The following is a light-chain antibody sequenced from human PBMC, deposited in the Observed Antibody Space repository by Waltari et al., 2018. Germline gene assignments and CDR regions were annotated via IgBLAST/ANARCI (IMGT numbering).Light chain of an antibody. J-gene: IGLJ3*02. Sequence: QSVLTQPPSASGTPGQRVTVSSSGSSSNIGSNTVNWYQQLPGTAPKLLIYSNNQRPSGVPDRFSGSKSGTSASLAISGLQSEDEADYYCAARDDSLNGRVFGGGTKLTVL. V-gene: IGLV1-44*01. CDR2: SNN. CDR3: AARDDSLNGRV. CDR1: SSNIGSNT.